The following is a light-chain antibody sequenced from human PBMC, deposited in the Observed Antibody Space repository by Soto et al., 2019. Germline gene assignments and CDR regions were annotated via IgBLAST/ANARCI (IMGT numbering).Light chain of an antibody. CDR2: NDN. Sequence: QSVLTKAPSASGTPGQRVTISCSGSISNIGNNAVSWYQRLPGTAPKLLIYNDNQRPSGVPDRFSGSKSGTSASLAISGLQSEDEADYYCAAWDDSLNGVVFGGGTKLTVL. CDR1: ISNIGNNA. J-gene: IGLJ2*01. CDR3: AAWDDSLNGVV. V-gene: IGLV1-44*01.